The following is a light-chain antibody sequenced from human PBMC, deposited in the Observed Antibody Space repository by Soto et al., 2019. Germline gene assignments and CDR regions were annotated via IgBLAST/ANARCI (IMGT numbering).Light chain of an antibody. CDR3: GTGDISLDTVV. V-gene: IGLV1-51*01. CDR1: SSNIGGNY. Sequence: QSVLTQPPSVCAAPGQKVTISCSGSSSNIGGNYVSWYQVLPRTAPKLLIYDNKKRHSGIPDRFAGSKSGTSATLCITELKIGDGDEYYCGTGDISLDTVVFGGGTKLTVL. J-gene: IGLJ2*01. CDR2: DNK.